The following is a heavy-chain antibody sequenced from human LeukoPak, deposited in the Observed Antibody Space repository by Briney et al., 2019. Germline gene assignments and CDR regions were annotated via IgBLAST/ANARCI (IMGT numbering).Heavy chain of an antibody. V-gene: IGHV4-34*01. D-gene: IGHD2-2*01. CDR3: ARGVIPAATYNWFDP. CDR2: INHSGST. Sequence: PSETLSLTCAVYGGSFSGYYWSWIRQPPGKGLEWIGEINHSGSTIYNPSLKSRVTISVDTSKNQFSLKLSSVTAADTAVYYCARGVIPAATYNWFDPWGQGTLVTVSS. CDR1: GGSFSGYY. J-gene: IGHJ5*02.